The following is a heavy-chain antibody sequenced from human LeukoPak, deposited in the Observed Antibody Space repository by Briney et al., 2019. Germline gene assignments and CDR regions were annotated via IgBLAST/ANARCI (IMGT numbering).Heavy chain of an antibody. CDR2: VWYDGSNK. V-gene: IGHV3-33*01. CDR1: GFTFSNHG. CDR3: AREQSGTRGWYTVDY. J-gene: IGHJ4*02. D-gene: IGHD6-19*01. Sequence: PGKSLTLSCEASGFTFSNHGMHWVRQAPGKGLEWVAVVWYDGSNKNYADSVRGRFTISRDNSKDTVYLQINGLRVEDTAVYYCAREQSGTRGWYTVDYWGQGTLVTVSS.